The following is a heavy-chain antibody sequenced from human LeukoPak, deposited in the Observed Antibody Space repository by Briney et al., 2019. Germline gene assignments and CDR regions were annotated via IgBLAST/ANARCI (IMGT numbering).Heavy chain of an antibody. Sequence: PSETLSLTCTVSGGSISSSDYYWGWIRQPPGKGLEWIGSIYYGGSTYYNPSLKSRVTISVDTSMNQFSLKLSFVTTADTAVYYCAGALGYCRGGSFTRGFNLFDPWGQGTLVTVPS. CDR3: AGALGYCRGGSFTRGFNLFDP. CDR1: GGSISSSDYY. V-gene: IGHV4-39*01. CDR2: IYYGGST. D-gene: IGHD2-15*01. J-gene: IGHJ5*02.